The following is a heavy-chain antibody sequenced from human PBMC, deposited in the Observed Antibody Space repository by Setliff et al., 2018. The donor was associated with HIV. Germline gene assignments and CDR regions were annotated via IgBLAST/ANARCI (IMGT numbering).Heavy chain of an antibody. CDR1: GYSISSGYY. V-gene: IGHV4-38-2*01. CDR3: ASHSGGWNYYLDY. Sequence: SETLSLTCVVSGYSISSGYYWGWIRQPPGTGLEWIGSFYHSTTYYNPSLKSRVTISVDTSKNQFSLKVNSVTATDTAVYYCASHSGGWNYYLDYWGQGTLVTVSS. J-gene: IGHJ4*02. D-gene: IGHD6-19*01. CDR2: FYHSTT.